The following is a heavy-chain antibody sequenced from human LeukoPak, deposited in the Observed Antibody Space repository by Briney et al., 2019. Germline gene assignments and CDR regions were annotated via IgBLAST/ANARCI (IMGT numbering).Heavy chain of an antibody. J-gene: IGHJ3*02. D-gene: IGHD3-3*01. Sequence: PSETLSLTCTVSGGSISSYYWSWIRQPAGKGLEWIGRIYTSGSTNYNPSLKSRVTMSVDTSKNQFSLKLSSVTAPDTAVYYCGRGGYYDFWSGYRIDAFDIWGQGTMVTVSS. CDR2: IYTSGST. CDR1: GGSISSYY. V-gene: IGHV4-4*07. CDR3: GRGGYYDFWSGYRIDAFDI.